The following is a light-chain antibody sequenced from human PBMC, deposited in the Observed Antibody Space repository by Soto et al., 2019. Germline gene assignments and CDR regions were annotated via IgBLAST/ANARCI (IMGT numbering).Light chain of an antibody. V-gene: IGLV1-44*01. J-gene: IGLJ1*01. CDR3: AAWDDSLNALV. Sequence: QSVLTQPPSASGTPGQRVTISCSGSSSNIGSNTVNWYQQVPGTAPKLLIYNNNQRPSGVPDRFSGSKSGTSASLAISGLQSEDEADYYCAAWDDSLNALVFGTGTKLTVL. CDR2: NNN. CDR1: SSNIGSNT.